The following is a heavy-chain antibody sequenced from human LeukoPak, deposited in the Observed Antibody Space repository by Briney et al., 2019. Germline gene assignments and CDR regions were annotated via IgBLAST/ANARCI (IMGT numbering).Heavy chain of an antibody. CDR2: INPSGGST. Sequence: ASVKVSCKASGYTFTSYYMHWVRQAPGQGLEWMGIINPSGGSTSCAQKFQGRVTMTRDTSTSTVYMELSSLRSEDTAVYYCARAYYHDSSNYYFPVDYWGQGTLVTVSS. CDR1: GYTFTSYY. D-gene: IGHD3-22*01. V-gene: IGHV1-46*01. J-gene: IGHJ4*02. CDR3: ARAYYHDSSNYYFPVDY.